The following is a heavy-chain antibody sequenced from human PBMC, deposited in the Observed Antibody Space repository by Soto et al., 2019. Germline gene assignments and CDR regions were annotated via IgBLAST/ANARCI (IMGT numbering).Heavy chain of an antibody. CDR3: ARSPYFDWLLNPYFDY. Sequence: SETLSLTCTVSGGSISSYYWSWIRQRPGKGLEWIGYIYYSGSTNYNPSLKSRVTISVDTSKNQFSLKLSSVTAADTAVYYCARSPYFDWLLNPYFDYWGQGTLVTVSS. CDR2: IYYSGST. V-gene: IGHV4-59*01. D-gene: IGHD3-9*01. CDR1: GGSISSYY. J-gene: IGHJ4*02.